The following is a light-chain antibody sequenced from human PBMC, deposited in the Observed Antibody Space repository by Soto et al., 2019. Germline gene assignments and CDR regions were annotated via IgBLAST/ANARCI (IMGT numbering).Light chain of an antibody. Sequence: EIVMTQSPATLSVSPGERATLSCRASQSVSSSYLAWYQQKPGQAPRLIIYGASTRATGIPARFSGSGSGTEFTLTISSLQSEDFAVYYCQQYNNWPPITFGQGTRLEIK. CDR1: QSVSSSY. CDR3: QQYNNWPPIT. V-gene: IGKV3-15*01. CDR2: GAS. J-gene: IGKJ5*01.